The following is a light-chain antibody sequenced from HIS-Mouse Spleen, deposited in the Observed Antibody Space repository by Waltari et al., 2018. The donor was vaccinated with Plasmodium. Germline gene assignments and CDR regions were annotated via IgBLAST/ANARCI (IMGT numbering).Light chain of an antibody. Sequence: QSALTQPASVSGSPGQSITISCTGTSSYVGGYNYVSWYQQNPGKAPKLMIDDVSDRPSGVSKRFSGSKSGNTACLTISGLQAEDEADYYCSSYTSSSTLVFGGGTKLTVL. CDR3: SSYTSSSTLV. CDR2: DVS. J-gene: IGLJ2*01. CDR1: SSYVGGYNY. V-gene: IGLV2-14*03.